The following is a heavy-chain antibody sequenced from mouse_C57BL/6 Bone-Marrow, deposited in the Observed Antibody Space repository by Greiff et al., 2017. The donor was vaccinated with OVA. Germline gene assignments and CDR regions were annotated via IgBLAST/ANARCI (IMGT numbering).Heavy chain of an antibody. V-gene: IGHV1-15*01. CDR3: TNYYYGSSQFAY. D-gene: IGHD1-1*01. Sequence: QVQLKQSGAELVRPGASVTLSCKASGYTFTDYEMHWVKQTPVHGLEWIGAIDPETGGTAYNQKFKGKAILTADKSSSTAYMELRSLTSEDSAVYYCTNYYYGSSQFAYWGQGTLVTVSA. CDR2: IDPETGGT. CDR1: GYTFTDYE. J-gene: IGHJ3*01.